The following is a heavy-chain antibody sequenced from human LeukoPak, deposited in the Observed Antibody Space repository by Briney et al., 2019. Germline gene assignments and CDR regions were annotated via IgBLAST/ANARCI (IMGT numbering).Heavy chain of an antibody. J-gene: IGHJ4*02. CDR1: GYTFTGYY. V-gene: IGHV1-2*02. CDR3: ALYGSEFSHFDY. Sequence: ASVKVSCKASGYTFTGYYMHWVRQAPGQGLAWMGWINPNSGGTNYAQKFQGRVTMTRDTSISTAYMELSRLRSDDTAVYYCALYGSEFSHFDYWGQGTLVTVSS. CDR2: INPNSGGT. D-gene: IGHD3-10*01.